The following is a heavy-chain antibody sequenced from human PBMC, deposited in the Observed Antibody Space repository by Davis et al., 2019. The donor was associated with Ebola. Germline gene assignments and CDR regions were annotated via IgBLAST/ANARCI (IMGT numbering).Heavy chain of an antibody. CDR1: DASISSSDYF. CDR3: ARDIGEIHY. Sequence: MPGGSLRLSCTVSDASISSSDYFWAWVRQPPGKGLEWIGSIYHSGSTYYNPSLKSRVTLSVDTSKNHFSLKLSSVTAADTAVYYCARDIGEIHYWGQGTPVTVSS. CDR2: IYHSGST. D-gene: IGHD3-10*01. V-gene: IGHV4-39*02. J-gene: IGHJ4*02.